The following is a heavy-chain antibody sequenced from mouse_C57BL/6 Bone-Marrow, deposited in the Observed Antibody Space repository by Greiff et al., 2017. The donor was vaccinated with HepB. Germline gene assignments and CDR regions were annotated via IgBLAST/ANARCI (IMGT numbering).Heavy chain of an antibody. V-gene: IGHV5-4*01. CDR1: GFTFSSYA. CDR3: ARDYSYYFDY. Sequence: EVKLVESGGGLVKPGGSLKLSCAASGFTFSSYAMSWVRQTPEKRLEWVATISDGGSYTYYPDNVKGRFTISRDNAKNNLYLQMSHLKSEDTAMYYCARDYSYYFDYWGQGTTLTVSS. CDR2: ISDGGSYT. J-gene: IGHJ2*01. D-gene: IGHD2-1*01.